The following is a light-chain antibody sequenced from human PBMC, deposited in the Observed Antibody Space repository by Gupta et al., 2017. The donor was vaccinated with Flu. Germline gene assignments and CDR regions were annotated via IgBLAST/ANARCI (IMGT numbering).Light chain of an antibody. J-gene: IGLJ2*01. Sequence: SALTQPASVSGSPGQSPTISCTGTSRDVGSYNFVSWYQQHPGKAPKLIIYGGSKRPSGVSNRFSGSKSGNTASLTISGLQAEDEADYYCCSYAGSSTFVLFGGGTKLTVL. V-gene: IGLV2-23*03. CDR3: CSYAGSSTFVL. CDR2: GGS. CDR1: SRDVGSYNF.